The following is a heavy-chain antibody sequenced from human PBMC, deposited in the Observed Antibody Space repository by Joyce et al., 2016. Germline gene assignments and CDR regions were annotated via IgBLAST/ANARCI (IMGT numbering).Heavy chain of an antibody. Sequence: EVQLIGSGGGLVQPGGFLRLSCAASGFSFSDYWMHWVRQGPGKGLVWVARINSVGRTISYADSVKGRFTISRDSAKNALYLQMKSLRAEDTAVYYCARNYYYYHGMDVWGQGTTVTVSS. CDR2: INSVGRTI. CDR1: GFSFSDYW. J-gene: IGHJ6*02. V-gene: IGHV3-74*01. CDR3: ARNYYYYHGMDV.